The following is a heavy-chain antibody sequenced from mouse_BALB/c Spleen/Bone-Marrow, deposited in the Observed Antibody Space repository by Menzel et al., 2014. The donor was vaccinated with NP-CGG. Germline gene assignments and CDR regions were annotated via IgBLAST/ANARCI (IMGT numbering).Heavy chain of an antibody. D-gene: IGHD1-1*01. CDR2: INPTGGYT. CDR1: GYTFTSNT. CDR3: AREATYYAYFDY. V-gene: IGHV1-4*02. Sequence: QVQLQQSAAELARPGASVKMSCKASGYTFTSNTIQWVKQRPGQGLEWIGYINPTGGYTDYNQKFKDKTTLTADKSSSTAYMQLSSLTSEDSAVYYCAREATYYAYFDYWGQGTILTVSS. J-gene: IGHJ2*01.